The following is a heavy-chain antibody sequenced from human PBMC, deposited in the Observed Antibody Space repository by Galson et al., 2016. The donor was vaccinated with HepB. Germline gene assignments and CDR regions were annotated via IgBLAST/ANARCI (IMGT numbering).Heavy chain of an antibody. D-gene: IGHD6-19*01. Sequence: SLRLSCAASGFTFSSFAMTWVRQAPGKGLEWVSLISHTGGSTYYADAVKGRFTTSRADSINTLYLQMNNLRAADTAVYYCVRNPQKGLSDSTGWYMFDYYYNGMDVWGQGTTVTVAS. V-gene: IGHV3-23*01. CDR1: GFTFSSFA. J-gene: IGHJ6*02. CDR2: ISHTGGST. CDR3: VRNPQKGLSDSTGWYMFDYYYNGMDV.